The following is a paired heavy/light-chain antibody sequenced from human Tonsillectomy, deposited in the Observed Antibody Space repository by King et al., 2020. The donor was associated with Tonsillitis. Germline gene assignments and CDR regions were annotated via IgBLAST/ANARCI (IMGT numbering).Light chain of an antibody. V-gene: IGKV3-15*01. CDR3: QQYNNWPPRVT. CDR1: QSVSSN. Sequence: EIVMTQSPATLSLFPGERATLSCRASQSVSSNLAWYQQKPGQAPRLLIYGASTRATGIPARFSGSGSNTEFTLTISSLQSEDFAVYYCQQYNNWPPRVTFGPGTKVDVK. CDR2: GAS. J-gene: IGKJ3*01.
Heavy chain of an antibody. V-gene: IGHV1-46*04. CDR2: INPSDGYT. Sequence: QVQLFQSGAEVKKPGASVKVSCWASGYTFTSSYMHWVRQAPGQGLEWMGIINPSDGYTSYAQKLQDRVTMTRDTSTDTVYMELSSLRSEDTAVYYCARELHSASYWAYWGQGTLVTVSS. J-gene: IGHJ4*02. CDR1: GYTFTSSY. D-gene: IGHD1-26*01. CDR3: ARELHSASYWAY.